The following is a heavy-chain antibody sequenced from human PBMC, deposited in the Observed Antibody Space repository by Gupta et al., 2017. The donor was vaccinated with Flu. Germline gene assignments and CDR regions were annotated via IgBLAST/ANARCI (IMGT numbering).Heavy chain of an antibody. D-gene: IGHD3-22*01. Sequence: QVQLVQSGAEVKKPGSSVKVSCKASGGTCSSYAISWVRQAPGQGLEWMGGIIPIFGTANYAQKFQGRVTITADESTSTAYMELSSLRSEDTAVYYCARGLNYDSQYYYYYYGMDVWGQGTTVTASS. V-gene: IGHV1-69*01. CDR1: GGTCSSYA. J-gene: IGHJ6*02. CDR3: ARGLNYDSQYYYYYYGMDV. CDR2: IIPIFGTA.